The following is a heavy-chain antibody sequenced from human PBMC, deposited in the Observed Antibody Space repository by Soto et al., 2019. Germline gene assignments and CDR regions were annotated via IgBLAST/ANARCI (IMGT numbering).Heavy chain of an antibody. D-gene: IGHD3-3*01. V-gene: IGHV4-59*01. Sequence: SETLCLTSTVSGASISSYNWGWIRQPPGRGLEWIGYIYYSGNTNYNPSLKSRVTISAGTSRNQFSLKLNSVTAADTAVYYCASSPPSYYTSSYYFDYWGLGTLVTVS. CDR2: IYYSGNT. CDR3: ASSPPSYYTSSYYFDY. CDR1: GASISSYN. J-gene: IGHJ4*02.